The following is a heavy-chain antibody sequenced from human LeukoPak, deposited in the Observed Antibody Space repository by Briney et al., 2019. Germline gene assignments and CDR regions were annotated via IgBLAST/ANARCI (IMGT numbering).Heavy chain of an antibody. V-gene: IGHV4-59*01. Sequence: SETLSLTCTVSGGSISSSYWSWFRQPPGKGLEWIAYTYYNGRANYNPSLRSRVTISVDTSKNQFSLKLNSVTAADTAVYYCARVTGYMIEDYFDYWGQGTLVTVSS. CDR2: TYYNGRA. CDR1: GGSISSSY. J-gene: IGHJ4*02. CDR3: ARVTGYMIEDYFDY. D-gene: IGHD3-22*01.